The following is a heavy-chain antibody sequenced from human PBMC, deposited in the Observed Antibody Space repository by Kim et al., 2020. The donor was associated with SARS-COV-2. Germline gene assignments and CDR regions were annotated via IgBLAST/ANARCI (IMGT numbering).Heavy chain of an antibody. CDR3: ARKLGVLKAFDI. V-gene: IGHV3-33*01. D-gene: IGHD1-1*01. Sequence: YYADAVKGRFTISRDNSKNTLYLQMNSLRAEDTAVYYCARKLGVLKAFDIWGQGTMVTVSS. J-gene: IGHJ3*02.